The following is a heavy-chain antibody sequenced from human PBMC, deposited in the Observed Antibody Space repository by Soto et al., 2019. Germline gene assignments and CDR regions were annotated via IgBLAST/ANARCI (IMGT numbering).Heavy chain of an antibody. D-gene: IGHD2-8*01. Sequence: GGSLRLSCAASGFTFSSYGMHWVRQAPGKGLEWVAVISYDGSNKYYADSVKGRFTISRDNSKNTLYLQMNSLRAEDTAVYYCAKDMLYGLVWDRHEEPFFSIDYWGQGTLVTVSS. J-gene: IGHJ4*02. CDR1: GFTFSSYG. V-gene: IGHV3-30*18. CDR3: AKDMLYGLVWDRHEEPFFSIDY. CDR2: ISYDGSNK.